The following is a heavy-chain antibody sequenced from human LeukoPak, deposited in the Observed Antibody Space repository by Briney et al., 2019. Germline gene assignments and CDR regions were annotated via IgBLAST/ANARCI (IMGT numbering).Heavy chain of an antibody. CDR3: ARDRSLTYYYDSSGYFFDL. Sequence: ASVKVSCKASGYTFTGYYMHWVRQAPGQGLEWMGWINPNSGGTNYAQKFRGRVTMTRDTSISTAYMELSRLRSDDTAVYYCARDRSLTYYYDSSGYFFDLWGRGTLVTVSS. J-gene: IGHJ2*01. V-gene: IGHV1-2*02. D-gene: IGHD3-22*01. CDR2: INPNSGGT. CDR1: GYTFTGYY.